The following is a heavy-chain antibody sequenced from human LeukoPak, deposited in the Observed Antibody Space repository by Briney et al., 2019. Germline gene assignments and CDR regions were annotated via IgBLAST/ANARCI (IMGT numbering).Heavy chain of an antibody. CDR1: GFTFSSYG. CDR3: AKDRVPGGYYDFWSGYYSDFDY. J-gene: IGHJ4*02. D-gene: IGHD3-3*01. V-gene: IGHV3-33*06. Sequence: QPGRSLRLSCAASGFTFSSYGMHWVRQAPGKGLEGVAVIWYDGSNKYYADSVKGRFTISRDNSKNTLYLQMNSLRAEDTAVYYCAKDRVPGGYYDFWSGYYSDFDYWGQGTLVTVSS. CDR2: IWYDGSNK.